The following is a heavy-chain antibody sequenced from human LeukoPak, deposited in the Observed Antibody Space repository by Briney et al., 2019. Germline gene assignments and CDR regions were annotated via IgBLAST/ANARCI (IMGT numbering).Heavy chain of an antibody. V-gene: IGHV4-59*01. J-gene: IGHJ6*02. Sequence: SETLSLTCAVSGGSISSYYWSWIRQPPGKGLEWIGYIYYSGSTNYNPSLKSRVTISVDTSKNQFSLKLSSVTAADTAVYYCARDLKSSGWYGYYYYGMDVWGQGTTVTVSS. CDR1: GGSISSYY. CDR2: IYYSGST. CDR3: ARDLKSSGWYGYYYYGMDV. D-gene: IGHD6-19*01.